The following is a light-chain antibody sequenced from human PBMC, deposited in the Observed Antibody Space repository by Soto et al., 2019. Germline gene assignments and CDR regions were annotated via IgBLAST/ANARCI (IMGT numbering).Light chain of an antibody. V-gene: IGLV1-40*01. CDR1: SSNIGAGYD. CDR2: GNS. Sequence: QSVLTQPPSVSGAPGQRVTISCTGSSSNIGAGYDVHWYQQLPGTAPILLIYGNSNRPSGVPDRFSGSKSGTSASLAITGRQAEDEADYYCQSYDSSLSVYVFGTGTKLTVL. J-gene: IGLJ1*01. CDR3: QSYDSSLSVYV.